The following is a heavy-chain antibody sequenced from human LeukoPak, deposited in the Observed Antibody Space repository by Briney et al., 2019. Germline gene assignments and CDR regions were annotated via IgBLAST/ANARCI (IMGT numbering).Heavy chain of an antibody. Sequence: PSETLSLTCTVSGDSVSIYYWSWTQQPPGKGLEWIGYIYYRENTNYNPSLKSRVTMAVDTSKNQFSLKVSSVTAADTAVYYCARAGNNWSFDYWGQGTLVTVSS. CDR3: ARAGNNWSFDY. J-gene: IGHJ4*02. CDR2: IYYRENT. CDR1: GDSVSIYY. D-gene: IGHD1-1*01. V-gene: IGHV4-59*02.